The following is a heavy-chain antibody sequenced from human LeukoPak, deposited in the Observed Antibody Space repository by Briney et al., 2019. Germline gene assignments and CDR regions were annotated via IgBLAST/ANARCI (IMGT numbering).Heavy chain of an antibody. V-gene: IGHV3-48*01. Sequence: PGGSLRLSCAASGFTFSSYSMNWVRQAPGKGLEWVSYITSGSSTIYYADSVKGRFTISRDNSKNTLSLHMNTLRAEDTAVYYCAKDLLQTFFFDSSGYYSDAFGMWGQGTMVTVSP. D-gene: IGHD3-22*01. CDR1: GFTFSSYS. CDR2: ITSGSSTI. CDR3: AKDLLQTFFFDSSGYYSDAFGM. J-gene: IGHJ3*02.